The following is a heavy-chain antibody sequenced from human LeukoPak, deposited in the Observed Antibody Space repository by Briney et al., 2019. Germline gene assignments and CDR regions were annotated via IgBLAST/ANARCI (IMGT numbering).Heavy chain of an antibody. CDR2: MNPNSGNT. J-gene: IGHJ4*02. Sequence: ASVKVSCKASGYTFTSYDINWVRQATGQGLEWMGWMNPNSGNTGYAQKFQGRVTMTRNTSISTAYMELSSLRSEDTAVYYCAKGGYDYVEVAYFDYWGQGTLVTVSS. CDR1: GYTFTSYD. CDR3: AKGGYDYVEVAYFDY. D-gene: IGHD5-12*01. V-gene: IGHV1-8*01.